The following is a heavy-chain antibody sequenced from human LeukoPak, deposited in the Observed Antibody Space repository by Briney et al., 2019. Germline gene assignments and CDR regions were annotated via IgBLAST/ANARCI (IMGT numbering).Heavy chain of an antibody. CDR3: TTDEYCSSTSCHYYFDY. Sequence: GGSLRLSCAASGFTFSNAWMSWVRQAPGKGLEWVGRIKSKTDGGTTGYAAPVKGRFTISRDDSKNTLYLQMNSLKTEDTAVYYCTTDEYCSSTSCHYYFDYWGQGTLVTVSS. J-gene: IGHJ4*02. CDR1: GFTFSNAW. D-gene: IGHD2-2*01. V-gene: IGHV3-15*01. CDR2: IKSKTDGGTT.